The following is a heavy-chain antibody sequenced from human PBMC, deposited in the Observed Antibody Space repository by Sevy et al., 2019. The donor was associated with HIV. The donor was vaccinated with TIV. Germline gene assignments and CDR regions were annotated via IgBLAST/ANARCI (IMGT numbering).Heavy chain of an antibody. D-gene: IGHD2-15*01. CDR3: ARQGYCSGGSCYSDAFDI. CDR2: IYPGDSDT. J-gene: IGHJ3*02. CDR1: GYSFTSYW. V-gene: IGHV5-51*01. Sequence: GESLKTSCKGSGYSFTSYWIGWVRQMPGKGLEWMGIIYPGDSDTRYSPSFQGQVTISADKSISTAYLQWSSLKASDTAMYYSARQGYCSGGSCYSDAFDIWGQGTMVTVSS.